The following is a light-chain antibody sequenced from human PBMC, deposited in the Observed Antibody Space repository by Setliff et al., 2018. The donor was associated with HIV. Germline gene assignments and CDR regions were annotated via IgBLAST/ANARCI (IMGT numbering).Light chain of an antibody. Sequence: QSALTQPASVSGSPGQSITISCTGTSGDVGGHNYVSWYQQHPGKAPKLIIYEVSYRPSGVSNRFSGSKSGNTASLTISGLQAEDEAEYHCSSYTTSNTVPHVFGTGTKVTVL. CDR1: SGDVGGHNY. J-gene: IGLJ1*01. V-gene: IGLV2-14*01. CDR2: EVS. CDR3: SSYTTSNTVPHV.